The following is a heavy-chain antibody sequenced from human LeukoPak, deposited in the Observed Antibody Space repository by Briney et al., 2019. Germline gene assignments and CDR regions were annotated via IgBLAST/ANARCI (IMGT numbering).Heavy chain of an antibody. J-gene: IGHJ3*02. V-gene: IGHV3-15*01. CDR3: ATEGFTYGYHGIDS. Sequence: PGGSLRLSCAASGFTVSNAWMSWVRRAPGKGLEWVGRIKARTNGGTADYTPPVKGRFTISRDDSKNTLYLQMNSLKSDDTAVYYCATEGFTYGYHGIDSWGQGTIVTVSS. D-gene: IGHD5-18*01. CDR1: GFTVSNAW. CDR2: IKARTNGGTA.